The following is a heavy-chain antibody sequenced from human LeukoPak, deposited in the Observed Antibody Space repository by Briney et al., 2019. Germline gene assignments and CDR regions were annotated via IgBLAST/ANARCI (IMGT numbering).Heavy chain of an antibody. V-gene: IGHV5-51*01. CDR2: IYSGDSDT. Sequence: GESLKISCKGSGYSFTSYWIGWVRQMPGKGLEWMGIIYSGDSDTRYSPSFQGQVTISADKSISTAYLQWSSLKASDTAMYYCARRGDIVATIEDAFDIWGQGTMVTVSS. D-gene: IGHD5-12*01. CDR3: ARRGDIVATIEDAFDI. CDR1: GYSFTSYW. J-gene: IGHJ3*02.